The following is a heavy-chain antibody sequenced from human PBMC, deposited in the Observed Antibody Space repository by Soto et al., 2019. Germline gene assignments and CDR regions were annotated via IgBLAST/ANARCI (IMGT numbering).Heavy chain of an antibody. Sequence: ASVKVSCKTSGYTFTTYGVSWVRQAPGQGLEWMGRISAYNGNTNYAQKLQGRVTMTTDISTSTAYMELRGLRSDDTAVYYCARDRYYYGSGSYYISWFDPWGQGTLVTVSS. J-gene: IGHJ5*02. CDR2: ISAYNGNT. CDR1: GYTFTTYG. D-gene: IGHD3-10*01. V-gene: IGHV1-18*04. CDR3: ARDRYYYGSGSYYISWFDP.